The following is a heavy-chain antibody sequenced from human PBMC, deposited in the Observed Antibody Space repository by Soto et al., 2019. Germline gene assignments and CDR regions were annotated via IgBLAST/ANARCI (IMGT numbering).Heavy chain of an antibody. D-gene: IGHD1-26*01. J-gene: IGHJ4*02. CDR3: VRDDFGLGMDY. V-gene: IGHV3-74*01. Sequence: PGGSLRLSCAASGFTFSSYWMHWVRQAPGKGLLWVAHIDTDGSSTXXAGSVKGXXTSSRGKAKKXRYLQXSSVRAEDMAVYYCVRDDFGLGMDYWGLGT. CDR2: IDTDGSST. CDR1: GFTFSSYW.